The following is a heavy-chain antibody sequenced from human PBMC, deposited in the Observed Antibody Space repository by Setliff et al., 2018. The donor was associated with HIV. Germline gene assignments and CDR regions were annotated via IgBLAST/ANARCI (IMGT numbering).Heavy chain of an antibody. J-gene: IGHJ4*02. CDR2: IFYSGST. CDR1: GGSISGYY. CDR3: ARQSDSSGYFPSWYFDY. Sequence: SETLSLTCTVSGGSISGYYWSWIRQPPGKGLEWIGYIFYSGSTNYNPSLKSRVTISVDTSKNQFSLKLSSVTAAGTAVYYCARQSDSSGYFPSWYFDYWAQGTLVTVSS. D-gene: IGHD3-22*01. V-gene: IGHV4-59*08.